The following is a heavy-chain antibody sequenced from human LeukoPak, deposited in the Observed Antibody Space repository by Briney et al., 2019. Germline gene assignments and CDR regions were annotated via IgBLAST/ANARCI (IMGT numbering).Heavy chain of an antibody. CDR2: ISYDGSNK. Sequence: QPGRSLRLSCAASGFTFSSYAMHWVRQAPGKGLEWVAVISYDGSNKYYADSVKGRFTISRDNAKNSLYLQMNSLRAEDTALYHCARDLSIREYYDSSGPRDAFDIWGQGTMVTVSS. D-gene: IGHD3-22*01. CDR1: GFTFSSYA. V-gene: IGHV3-30-3*01. CDR3: ARDLSIREYYDSSGPRDAFDI. J-gene: IGHJ3*02.